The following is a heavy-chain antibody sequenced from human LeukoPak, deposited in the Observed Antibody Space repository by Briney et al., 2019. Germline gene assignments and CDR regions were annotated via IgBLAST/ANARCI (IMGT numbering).Heavy chain of an antibody. V-gene: IGHV3-33*01. J-gene: IGHJ4*02. CDR2: IWYDASNK. Sequence: GGSLRLSCAASGFTFSSFGMHWVRQAPGKGLEWVAVIWYDASNKYYADSVKGRFTISRDNPKNTLYLQMNTLRDDDTAVYYCVRGVGVSRFNYLDSWGQGTLVIVSS. CDR3: VRGVGVSRFNYLDS. CDR1: GFTFSSFG. D-gene: IGHD3-22*01.